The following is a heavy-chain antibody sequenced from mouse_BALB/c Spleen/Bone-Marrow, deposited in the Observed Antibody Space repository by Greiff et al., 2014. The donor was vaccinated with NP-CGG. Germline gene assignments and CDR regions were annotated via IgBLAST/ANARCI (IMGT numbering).Heavy chain of an antibody. CDR2: INPYNDGT. CDR1: GYTFTSYV. Sequence: VQLQQSGPELVKPGASVKMSCKASGYTFTSYVMHWVKQKPRQGLEWIGYINPYNDGTKYNEKFKGKATLTSDKSSSTAYMELSSLTSEDSAVYYCARKVWYYAMDYWGQGTSVTVSS. J-gene: IGHJ4*01. V-gene: IGHV1-14*01. D-gene: IGHD2-10*02. CDR3: ARKVWYYAMDY.